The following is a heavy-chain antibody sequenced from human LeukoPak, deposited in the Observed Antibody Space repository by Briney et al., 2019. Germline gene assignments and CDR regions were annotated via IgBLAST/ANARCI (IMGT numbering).Heavy chain of an antibody. J-gene: IGHJ4*02. CDR2: IGIDSGNT. V-gene: IGHV3-48*01. Sequence: GGSLRLSCTASGFPFIEYSMNWVRQAPGKGLEWISYIGIDSGNTKYADSVRGRFTISADKAKNSLYLQMNSLRVEDTGVYYCARDHNYAFDNCGQGTLVSVAS. CDR1: GFPFIEYS. CDR3: ARDHNYAFDN. D-gene: IGHD1-1*01.